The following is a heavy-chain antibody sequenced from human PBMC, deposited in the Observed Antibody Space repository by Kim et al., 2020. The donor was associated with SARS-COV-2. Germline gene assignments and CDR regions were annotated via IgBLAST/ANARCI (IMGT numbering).Heavy chain of an antibody. D-gene: IGHD3-10*01. V-gene: IGHV4-34*01. CDR2: INHSGST. CDR3: ARSPGAGPVLLWFGDRVLPPDY. J-gene: IGHJ4*02. Sequence: SETLSLTCAVYGGSFSGYYWSWIRQPPGKGLEWIGEINHSGSTNYNPSLKSRVTISVDTSKNQFSLKLSSVTAADTAVYYCARSPGAGPVLLWFGDRVLPPDYWGQGTLVTVSS. CDR1: GGSFSGYY.